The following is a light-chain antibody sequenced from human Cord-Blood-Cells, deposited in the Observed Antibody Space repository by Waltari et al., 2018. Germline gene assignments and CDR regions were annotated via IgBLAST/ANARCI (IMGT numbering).Light chain of an antibody. CDR2: EGS. Sequence: QSALTQPASVSGSPGQSITISCTGTSSDVGSYNLVSWYQQPPGKAPKLVIYEGSKRPSGVSNRFPGSKSGNTASLTISGLQAEDEADYYCCSYAGSSTWVFGGGTKLTVL. V-gene: IGLV2-23*01. CDR3: CSYAGSSTWV. CDR1: SSDVGSYNL. J-gene: IGLJ3*02.